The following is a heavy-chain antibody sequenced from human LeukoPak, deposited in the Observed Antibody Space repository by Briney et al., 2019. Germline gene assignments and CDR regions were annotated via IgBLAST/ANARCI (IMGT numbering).Heavy chain of an antibody. V-gene: IGHV4-59*01. Sequence: SKTLSLTCTVSGVSISSYYWSWIRQPPGKGLEWIGFISYSGSTNYNPSLKSRLTISVDTSKSQFSLKLSSVTAADTAVYYCARGMSSSWPGRLDYWGQGALVTVSS. CDR1: GVSISSYY. J-gene: IGHJ4*02. CDR2: ISYSGST. D-gene: IGHD6-13*01. CDR3: ARGMSSSWPGRLDY.